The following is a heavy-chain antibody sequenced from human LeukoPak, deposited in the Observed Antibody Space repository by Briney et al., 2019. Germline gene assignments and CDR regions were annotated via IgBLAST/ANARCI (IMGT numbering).Heavy chain of an antibody. Sequence: PGGSLRLSCAASGFTFSSYAMSWVRQAPGKGLEWVSIITAGGGSRYYADSVKGRFTISRDNAKNTLYLQMNSLRVEDTALFYCAKGLYASGSYPFDYWGQGTLVTVSS. D-gene: IGHD3-10*01. CDR2: ITAGGGSR. J-gene: IGHJ4*02. CDR3: AKGLYASGSYPFDY. V-gene: IGHV3-23*01. CDR1: GFTFSSYA.